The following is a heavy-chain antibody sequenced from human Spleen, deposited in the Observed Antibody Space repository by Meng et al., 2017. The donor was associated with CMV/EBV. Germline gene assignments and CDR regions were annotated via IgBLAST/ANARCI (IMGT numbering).Heavy chain of an antibody. J-gene: IGHJ4*02. CDR3: ARGPIDSVSN. CDR1: GYTFTTYD. V-gene: IGHV1-8*01. D-gene: IGHD2-15*01. CDR2: MNPNSGDT. Sequence: ASVKVSCKASGYTFTTYDINWVRQATGQGLEWMGWMNPNSGDTGYAQKLQGRVTMTRNTSISTAYMDLSSLRSDDTAVYYCARGPIDSVSNCGQGTLVTVSS.